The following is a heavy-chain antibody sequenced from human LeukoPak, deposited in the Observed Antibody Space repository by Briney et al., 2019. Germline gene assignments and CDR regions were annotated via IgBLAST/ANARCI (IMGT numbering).Heavy chain of an antibody. D-gene: IGHD2-15*01. V-gene: IGHV4-4*07. CDR3: ARDLRYCSGGSCYYGLDY. CDR2: IYTSGST. CDR1: GGSISSYY. Sequence: ASETLSHTCTVSGGSISSYYWSWIRQPAGKGLEWIGRIYTSGSTNYNPSLKSRVTMSVDTSKNQFSLKLSSVTAADTAVYYCARDLRYCSGGSCYYGLDYWGQGTLVTVSS. J-gene: IGHJ4*02.